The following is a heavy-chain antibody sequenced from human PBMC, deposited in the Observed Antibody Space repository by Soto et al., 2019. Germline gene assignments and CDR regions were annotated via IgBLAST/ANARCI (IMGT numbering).Heavy chain of an antibody. CDR3: ARDKITGLFDY. J-gene: IGHJ4*02. Sequence: QVQLQQWGAGLLKPSETLSLTCAVYGGSFSGYYWTWIRQPPGTGLEWIGEINHSGSTNYNPSLKSRVSISVDTSKSQFSRNLTSVTAADTAVYYCARDKITGLFDYWGQGTLVTVSS. CDR1: GGSFSGYY. D-gene: IGHD2-8*02. CDR2: INHSGST. V-gene: IGHV4-34*01.